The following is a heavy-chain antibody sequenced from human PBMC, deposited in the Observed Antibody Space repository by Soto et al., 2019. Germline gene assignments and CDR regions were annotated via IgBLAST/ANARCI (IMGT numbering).Heavy chain of an antibody. D-gene: IGHD1-1*01. J-gene: IGHJ4*02. Sequence: SETLSLTCTVSGGSISSYYWSWIRQPPGKGLEWIGYIYFRGSTNYNPSLKSRVSISVDTSKNQFSLKLGSVTAADTAVYYCAAALQRAGMIDHWGQGTLVTVSS. CDR2: IYFRGST. V-gene: IGHV4-59*08. CDR3: AAALQRAGMIDH. CDR1: GGSISSYY.